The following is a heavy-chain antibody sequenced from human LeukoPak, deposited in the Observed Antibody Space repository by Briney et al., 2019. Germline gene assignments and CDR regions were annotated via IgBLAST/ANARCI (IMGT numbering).Heavy chain of an antibody. CDR3: ASFIAGRGLDY. CDR1: GGSISSYY. Sequence: PSETLSLTCTVSGGSISSYYWSWIRQPPGKGRVWIGYLYYSGSTNYNPSLQSRVTISVDTSKNQFSLKLTSVTAADTAVYYCASFIAGRGLDYWGQGTLVTVSS. D-gene: IGHD6-6*01. CDR2: LYYSGST. J-gene: IGHJ4*02. V-gene: IGHV4-59*01.